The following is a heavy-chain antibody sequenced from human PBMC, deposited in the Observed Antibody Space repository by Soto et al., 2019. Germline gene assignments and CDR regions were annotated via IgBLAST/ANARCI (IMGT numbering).Heavy chain of an antibody. J-gene: IGHJ6*02. CDR1: GFTFSSYW. D-gene: IGHD5-12*01. CDR3: ARGIGGYSGYEYYYYYGMDV. CDR2: INSDGSST. Sequence: PGGSLRLSCAASGFTFSSYWMHWVRQAPGKGLVWVSRINSDGSSTSYADSVKGRFTISRDNAKNTLYLQMNSLRAEDTAVYYCARGIGGYSGYEYYYYYGMDVWGQGTTVTVSS. V-gene: IGHV3-74*01.